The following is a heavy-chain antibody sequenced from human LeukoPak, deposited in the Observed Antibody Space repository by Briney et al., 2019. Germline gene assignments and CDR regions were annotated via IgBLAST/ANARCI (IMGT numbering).Heavy chain of an antibody. D-gene: IGHD2-2*01. Sequence: ASVKVSCKASGYNFIGYYMHWVRQAPGQGLEWMGWISAYNGNTNYAQKLQGRVTMTTDTSTSTAYMELRSLRSDDTAVYYCARHDCSSTSCYGNFDYWGQGTLVTVSS. CDR1: GYNFIGYY. CDR3: ARHDCSSTSCYGNFDY. J-gene: IGHJ4*02. V-gene: IGHV1-18*04. CDR2: ISAYNGNT.